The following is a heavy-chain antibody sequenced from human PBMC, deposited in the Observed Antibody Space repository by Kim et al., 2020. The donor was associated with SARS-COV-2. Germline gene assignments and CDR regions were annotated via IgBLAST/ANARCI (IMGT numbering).Heavy chain of an antibody. J-gene: IGHJ6*02. CDR1: GGSISSSSYY. CDR3: ARDHCSSTSCYRMDV. CDR2: IYYSGST. D-gene: IGHD2-2*01. V-gene: IGHV4-39*07. Sequence: SETLSLTCTVSGGSISSSSYYWGWIRQPPGKGLEWIGSIYYSGSTYYNPSLKSRVTISVDTSKNQFSLKLSSVTAADTAVYYCARDHCSSTSCYRMDVWGQGTTVTVSS.